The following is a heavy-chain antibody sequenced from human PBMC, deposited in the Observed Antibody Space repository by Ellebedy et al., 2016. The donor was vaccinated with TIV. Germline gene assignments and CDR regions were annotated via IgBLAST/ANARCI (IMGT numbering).Heavy chain of an antibody. CDR1: GFTFSSSV. J-gene: IGHJ4*02. V-gene: IGHV3-23*01. CDR2: IRSCGDT. D-gene: IGHD6-19*01. Sequence: PGGSLRLSCAASGFTFSSSVMSWVRQAPGKGLEWVSSIRSCGDTSYAGSVKGRFSISRDNSESTLYLQMNSLRVEDTAVYYCATTSGYGTGWFGRNDYWGQGTLVTVSS. CDR3: ATTSGYGTGWFGRNDY.